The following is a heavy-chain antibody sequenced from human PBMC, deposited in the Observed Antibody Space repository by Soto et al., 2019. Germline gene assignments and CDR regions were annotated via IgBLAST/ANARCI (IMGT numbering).Heavy chain of an antibody. J-gene: IGHJ4*02. CDR2: ISFSGGST. Sequence: GGSLRLSCEASGFIFSNYAMSWVRQAPGKGLEWVSGISFSGGSTYYADSVKGRFSISRDNSKNTVHLQMNSLTAEDTAVYYCAKVLPTYDYDISGSLDYWGQGTLVTVSS. D-gene: IGHD3-22*01. CDR1: GFIFSNYA. V-gene: IGHV3-23*01. CDR3: AKVLPTYDYDISGSLDY.